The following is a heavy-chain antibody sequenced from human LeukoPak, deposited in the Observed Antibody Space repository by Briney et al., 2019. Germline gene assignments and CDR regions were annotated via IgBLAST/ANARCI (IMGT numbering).Heavy chain of an antibody. Sequence: ASVKVSCKVSGYTFTSYYMHWVRQAPGQGLEWMGIINPSGGSTSYAQKFQGRVTMTRDTSTSTVYMELSSLRSEDTAVYYCATVDIVATLGYWGQGTLVTVSS. CDR2: INPSGGST. CDR3: ATVDIVATLGY. J-gene: IGHJ4*02. CDR1: GYTFTSYY. V-gene: IGHV1-46*01. D-gene: IGHD5-12*01.